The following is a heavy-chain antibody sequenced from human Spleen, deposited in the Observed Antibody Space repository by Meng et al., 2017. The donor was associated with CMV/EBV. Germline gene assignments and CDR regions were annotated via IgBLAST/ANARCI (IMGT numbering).Heavy chain of an antibody. Sequence: ASVKVSCKASGYTFTIYYMHWVRQAPGQGLEWMGIINPSGGSTSYAQKFQGRVTMTRDTSTSTVYMELSSLRSEDTAVYYCARGGGHNDNGDYQVRGLYGMDVWGQGTTVTVSS. CDR2: INPSGGST. J-gene: IGHJ6*02. CDR1: GYTFTIYY. V-gene: IGHV1-46*01. D-gene: IGHD4-17*01. CDR3: ARGGGHNDNGDYQVRGLYGMDV.